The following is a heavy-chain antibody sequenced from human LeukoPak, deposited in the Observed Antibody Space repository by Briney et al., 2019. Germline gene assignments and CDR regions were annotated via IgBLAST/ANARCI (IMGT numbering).Heavy chain of an antibody. D-gene: IGHD2-2*01. CDR1: GGSISSGGYY. CDR2: IYHSGST. CDR3: ARSQIVVVPAAGSLWFDP. V-gene: IGHV4-30-2*01. Sequence: PSQTLSLTFTVSGGSISSGGYYWSWIRQPPGKGLEWIGYIYHSGSTYYNPSLKSRVTISVDRSKNQFSLKLSSVTAADTAVYYCARSQIVVVPAAGSLWFDPWGQGTLVTVSS. J-gene: IGHJ5*02.